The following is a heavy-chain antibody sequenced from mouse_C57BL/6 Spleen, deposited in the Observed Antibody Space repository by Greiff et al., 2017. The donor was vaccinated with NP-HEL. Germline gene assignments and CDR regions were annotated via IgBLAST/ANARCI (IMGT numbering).Heavy chain of an antibody. V-gene: IGHV14-1*01. CDR1: GFNIKDYY. CDR2: IVPEGGGT. J-gene: IGHJ3*01. CDR3: ATDRGLAY. Sequence: VQLQQAGAELVRPGASVKLSCTASGFNIKDYYMPWVKQRPEQGLEWIGRIVPEGGGTDYAPKFQGKATLTADTSSNTAYLQLSSLTSEDTAVYYCATDRGLAYWGQGTLVTVSA.